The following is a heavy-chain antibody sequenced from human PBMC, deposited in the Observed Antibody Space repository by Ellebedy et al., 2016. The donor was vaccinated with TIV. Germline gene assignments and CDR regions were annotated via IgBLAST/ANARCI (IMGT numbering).Heavy chain of an antibody. V-gene: IGHV4-61*01. CDR2: IYYSGST. D-gene: IGHD3-22*01. CDR1: GGSVSSGSYY. J-gene: IGHJ6*02. CDR3: ARGAYYYDSSGEQPGGMDV. Sequence: SETLSLTXTVSGGSVSSGSYYWSWIRQPPGKGLEWIGYIYYSGSTNYNPSLKSRVTISVDTSKNQFSLKLSSVTAADTAVYYCARGAYYYDSSGEQPGGMDVWGQGTTVTVSS.